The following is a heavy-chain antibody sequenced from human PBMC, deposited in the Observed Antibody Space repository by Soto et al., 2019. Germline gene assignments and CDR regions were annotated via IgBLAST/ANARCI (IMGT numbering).Heavy chain of an antibody. V-gene: IGHV1-2*04. CDR1: GYTFTGYY. J-gene: IGHJ6*02. D-gene: IGHD1-26*01. Sequence: GASVKVSCKASGYTFTGYYMHWVRQAPGQGLEWMGWINPNSGGTNYAQKFQGWVTMTRDTSISTAYMELSRLRSDDTAVYYCARDRYRGATDFYYYYGMDVWGQGTTVTVSS. CDR2: INPNSGGT. CDR3: ARDRYRGATDFYYYYGMDV.